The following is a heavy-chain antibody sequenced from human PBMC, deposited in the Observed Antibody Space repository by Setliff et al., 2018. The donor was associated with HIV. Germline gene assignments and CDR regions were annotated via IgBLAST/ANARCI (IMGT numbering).Heavy chain of an antibody. V-gene: IGHV4-34*01. Sequence: KASETLSLTCAVYGGSFSGHSWTWIRQPPGKGLEWIGEINRSGSANYNRSLKSRVTMSVDASKRQFSLKLDSVTAADTAIYYCARQSTVAAAGFDFWGRERWSPSPQ. CDR1: GGSFSGHS. CDR2: INRSGSA. CDR3: ARQSTVAAAGFDF. J-gene: IGHJ4*02. D-gene: IGHD6-13*01.